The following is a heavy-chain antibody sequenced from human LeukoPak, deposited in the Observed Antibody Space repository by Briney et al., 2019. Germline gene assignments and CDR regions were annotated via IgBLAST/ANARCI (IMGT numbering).Heavy chain of an antibody. V-gene: IGHV1-69*13. CDR2: IIPIFGTA. J-gene: IGHJ6*02. CDR3: AGGVLLFDVYYYGMDV. Sequence: SVKVSCKASGGTFSSYAISWVRQAPGQGLEWMGGIIPIFGTANYAQKFQGRVTITADESTSTAYMELSSLRSEDTAVYYCAGGVLLFDVYYYGMDVWGQGTTVTVSS. D-gene: IGHD2-21*02. CDR1: GGTFSSYA.